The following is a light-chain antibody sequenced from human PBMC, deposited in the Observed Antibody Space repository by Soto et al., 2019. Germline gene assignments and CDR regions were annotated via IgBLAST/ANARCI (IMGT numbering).Light chain of an antibody. Sequence: ELVLTQSPGTLSLSPGERGTLSCRASQSVSSNLAWYQQKPGQAPRLLIYGASSRATGIPDRFSGSGSGTDFTLTISRLEPEDFAVYYCQQYGSSPQTFGQGTRLEIK. V-gene: IGKV3-20*01. CDR2: GAS. J-gene: IGKJ5*01. CDR1: QSVSSN. CDR3: QQYGSSPQT.